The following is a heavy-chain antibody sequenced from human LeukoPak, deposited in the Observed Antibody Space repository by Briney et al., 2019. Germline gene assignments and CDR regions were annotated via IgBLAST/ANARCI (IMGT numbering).Heavy chain of an antibody. D-gene: IGHD2-2*02. CDR2: INSDGSST. J-gene: IGHJ4*02. CDR1: GFTFSSYW. V-gene: IGHV3-74*01. CDR3: ARVGELGYCSSTSCYMGYGY. Sequence: GGSLRLSCAASGFTFSSYWMHWVRQAPGKGLVWVSRINSDGSSTSYADSVKGRLTISRDNAKKTLYLQMNSLRAEDTAVYYCARVGELGYCSSTSCYMGYGYWGQGTLVTVSS.